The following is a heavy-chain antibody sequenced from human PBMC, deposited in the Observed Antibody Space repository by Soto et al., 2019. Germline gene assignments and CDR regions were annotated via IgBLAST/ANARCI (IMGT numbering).Heavy chain of an antibody. V-gene: IGHV3-30*18. D-gene: IGHD2-2*01. Sequence: GESLKISCAASGFTFSSYGMHWVRQAPGKGLEWVAVISYDGSNKYYADSVKGRFTISRDNSKNTLYLQMNSLRAEDTAVYYCAKRRGPYCSSTSCYPEDYYYYGMDVWGQGTTVTVSS. CDR1: GFTFSSYG. CDR3: AKRRGPYCSSTSCYPEDYYYYGMDV. J-gene: IGHJ6*02. CDR2: ISYDGSNK.